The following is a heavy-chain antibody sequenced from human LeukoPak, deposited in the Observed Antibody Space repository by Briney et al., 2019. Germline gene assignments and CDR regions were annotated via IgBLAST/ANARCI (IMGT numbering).Heavy chain of an antibody. J-gene: IGHJ5*02. Sequence: SETLSLTCDVYGGSFSGYYWSWIRQPPGKGLEWIGEINHSGSTNYNPSLKSRVTISVDTSKNQFSLKLSSVTAADTAVYYCAYWLSTVGWFDPWGQGTLVTVSS. CDR2: INHSGST. CDR3: AYWLSTVGWFDP. D-gene: IGHD3-9*01. V-gene: IGHV4-34*01. CDR1: GGSFSGYY.